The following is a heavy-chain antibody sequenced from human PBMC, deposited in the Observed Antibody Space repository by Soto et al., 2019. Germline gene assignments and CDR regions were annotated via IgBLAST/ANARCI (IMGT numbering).Heavy chain of an antibody. V-gene: IGHV1-69*01. CDR3: AMITMIHSFDP. CDR2: IIPIVHTA. J-gene: IGHJ5*02. CDR1: GGTFRSNG. Sequence: QVQLVQSGAEVKKPGSSVKVSCKASGGTFRSNGISWVRQAPGQGLEWLGGIIPIVHTASYVQTFRGRVTITADESTTTAYMELSSLRSEDTAVYYCAMITMIHSFDPWGQGTLVTVSS. D-gene: IGHD3-22*01.